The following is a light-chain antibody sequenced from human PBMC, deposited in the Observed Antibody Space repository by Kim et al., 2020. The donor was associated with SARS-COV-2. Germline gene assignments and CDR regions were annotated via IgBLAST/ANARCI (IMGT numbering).Light chain of an antibody. CDR2: EDN. CDR1: SGSIASNY. Sequence: NFMLTQPHSVSESPGKTVTISCTRSSGSIASNYVQWFQQRPGSSPTTVICEDNQRPSGVPDRFSGSIDSSSNSASLTISGLKTEDEADYYCQSYDSSTVIFGGGTQLTVL. CDR3: QSYDSSTVI. V-gene: IGLV6-57*01. J-gene: IGLJ2*01.